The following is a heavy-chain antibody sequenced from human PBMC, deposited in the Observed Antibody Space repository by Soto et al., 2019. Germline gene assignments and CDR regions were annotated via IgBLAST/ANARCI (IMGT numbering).Heavy chain of an antibody. D-gene: IGHD2-21*02. J-gene: IGHJ5*01. CDR3: ARASPVICGGDPCYRLDSSFDS. CDR2: IIPLFGTP. CDR1: GATFSTTG. V-gene: IGHV1-69*01. Sequence: QVQLVQSGAEVRKPGSSLRVSCKSSGATFSTTGISWVRQAPGQGLEWMGGIIPLFGTPKYARKFQGRVSITADESTNTVYMELKSLRPDSAAVYYCARASPVICGGDPCYRLDSSFDSWGQGSLVIVSS.